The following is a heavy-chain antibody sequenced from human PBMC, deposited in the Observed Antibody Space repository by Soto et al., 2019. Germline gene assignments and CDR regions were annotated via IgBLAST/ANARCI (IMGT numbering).Heavy chain of an antibody. CDR3: AKEGGTAYTPYVAQ. Sequence: PGGSXRLSCVASGFTFINYAMSWVRQAPGEGLEWVSAISGSGDTTFYADSVKGRFTIYRDNSRNTLYLQMSSLREEETAVFYCAKEGGTAYTPYVAQWGRGTLVTV. J-gene: IGHJ4*02. CDR2: ISGSGDTT. CDR1: GFTFINYA. V-gene: IGHV3-23*01. D-gene: IGHD3-10*02.